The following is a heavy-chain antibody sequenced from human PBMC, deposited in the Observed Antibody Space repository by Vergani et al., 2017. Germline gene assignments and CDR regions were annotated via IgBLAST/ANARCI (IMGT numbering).Heavy chain of an antibody. Sequence: QVQLVQSGAEVKKPGSSVKVSCKASGGTFSSYAISWVRQAPGQGLEWMGRIIPILGIANYAQKLQGRVTMTTDTSTSTAYMELRSLRSDDTAVYYCARETTSYYYYGMDVWGQGTTVTVSS. J-gene: IGHJ6*02. CDR3: ARETTSYYYYGMDV. CDR1: GGTFSSYA. CDR2: IIPILGIA. V-gene: IGHV1-69*04. D-gene: IGHD1-7*01.